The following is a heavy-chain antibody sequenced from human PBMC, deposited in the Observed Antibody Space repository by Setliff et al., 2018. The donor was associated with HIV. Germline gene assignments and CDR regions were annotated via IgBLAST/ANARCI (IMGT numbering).Heavy chain of an antibody. D-gene: IGHD3-22*01. V-gene: IGHV1-2*02. J-gene: IGHJ4*02. CDR1: GYTFTGYY. Sequence: ASVKVSCKASGYTFTGYYMHWVRQAPGQGLEWMGWINPNNGGTNYAQKFQGRVTMTRDKSTSTSYMHLSSLRAEDTAVYFCARGGDYDSSGYYVTWGQGSLVTVSS. CDR2: INPNNGGT. CDR3: ARGGDYDSSGYYVT.